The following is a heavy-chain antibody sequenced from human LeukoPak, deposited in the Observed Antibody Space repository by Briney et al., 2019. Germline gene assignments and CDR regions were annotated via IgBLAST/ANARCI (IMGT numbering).Heavy chain of an antibody. Sequence: SVKVSCKASGGTFISNTIRWVRQAPGQGLECMGGIIPIFGTANYAQKFQGRVTITADESTSTAYMELSSLRYEDTAVYYCARVWCSGGGCYSSRGAFDIWGQGTMVTVSS. V-gene: IGHV1-69*13. CDR1: GGTFISNT. CDR2: IIPIFGTA. D-gene: IGHD2-15*01. J-gene: IGHJ3*02. CDR3: ARVWCSGGGCYSSRGAFDI.